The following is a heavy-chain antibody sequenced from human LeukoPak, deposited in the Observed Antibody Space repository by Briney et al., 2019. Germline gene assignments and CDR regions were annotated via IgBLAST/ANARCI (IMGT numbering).Heavy chain of an antibody. CDR3: ANVDYYDSSGSLDY. J-gene: IGHJ4*02. CDR2: IRYDGSNK. CDR1: GFNFRNYG. Sequence: GGSLRLSCAASGFNFRNYGMHGVRQAPGKGLEWVAFIRYDGSNKYYADSVKGRFTISRDNSKNTLYLQMNSLRAEDTAVYYCANVDYYDSSGSLDYWGQGTLVTVSS. D-gene: IGHD3-22*01. V-gene: IGHV3-30*02.